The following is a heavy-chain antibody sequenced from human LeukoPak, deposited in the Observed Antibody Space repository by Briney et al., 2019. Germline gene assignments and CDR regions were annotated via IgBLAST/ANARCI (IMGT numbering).Heavy chain of an antibody. CDR1: GGSINSNTYY. CDR3: VRNDSGSFDAFDI. V-gene: IGHV4-39*01. CDR2: IHYSGSPYYYNYRGST. D-gene: IGHD2-15*01. Sequence: SETLSLTCTVSGGSINSNTYYWGWVRQSPGKGLEWIGSIHYSGSPYYYNYRGSTFYNPSLKSRITISVDTSKNQFSLKLTSVIAADTAIYYCVRNDSGSFDAFDIWGQGTMVIVSS. J-gene: IGHJ3*02.